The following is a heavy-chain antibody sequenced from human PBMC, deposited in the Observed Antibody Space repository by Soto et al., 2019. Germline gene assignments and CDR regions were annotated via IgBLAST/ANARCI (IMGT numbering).Heavy chain of an antibody. V-gene: IGHV1-46*01. CDR3: APNPLSSSWYAHYYYGMDV. CDR1: GYTITSYY. D-gene: IGHD6-13*01. CDR2: INTSGGST. J-gene: IGHJ6*02. Sequence: QVQLVQSGAEVKKPGASVKVSCKASGYTITSYYMHWVRQAPGQGLEWMGIINTSGGSTSYAQKFQGRVTMTRDTSTSTVYMELSSLRSEDTAVYYCAPNPLSSSWYAHYYYGMDVWGQGTTVTVSS.